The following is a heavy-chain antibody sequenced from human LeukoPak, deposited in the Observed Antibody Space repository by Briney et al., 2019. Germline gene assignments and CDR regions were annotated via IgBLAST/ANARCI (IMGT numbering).Heavy chain of an antibody. D-gene: IGHD3-10*01. CDR2: ISSGGTYE. CDR1: GFTFSNYV. CDR3: ARDSTYYYDSGSSGPHYFDN. Sequence: PGGSLRLSCAASGFTFSNYVMRWVRQAPGKGLEWVSLISSGGTYEYYADSVKGRFTISRDNSKNTLYLQLNSLRAEDTAVYYCARDSTYYYDSGSSGPHYFDNWGQGTLVTVSS. J-gene: IGHJ4*02. V-gene: IGHV3-30*01.